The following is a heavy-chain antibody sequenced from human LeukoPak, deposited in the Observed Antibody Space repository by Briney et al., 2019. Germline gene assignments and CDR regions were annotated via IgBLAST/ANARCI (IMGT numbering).Heavy chain of an antibody. CDR2: IKLDGSEK. CDR1: GFTFSSFA. CDR3: ARDQYDTWSRRGNFDS. D-gene: IGHD3-3*01. V-gene: IGHV3-7*03. Sequence: GGSLRLSCAASGFTFSSFALSWVRQAPGKGLEWVANIKLDGSEKNYVDSVKGRFTISRDNTKNSLYLQMNSLRAEDTAVFYCARDQYDTWSRRGNFDSWGQGTLVIVSS. J-gene: IGHJ4*02.